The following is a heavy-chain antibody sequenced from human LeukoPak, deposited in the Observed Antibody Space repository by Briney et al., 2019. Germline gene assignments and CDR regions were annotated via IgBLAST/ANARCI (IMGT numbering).Heavy chain of an antibody. CDR2: ISAYNGNT. D-gene: IGHD3-3*01. Sequence: ASVKVSCKASGHTFTSYGISWVRQAPGQGLEWMGWISAYNGNTNYAQKLQGRVTMTTDTSTSTAYMELRSLRSDDTAVYYCASSTDGDYDFWSGYFVWGQGTLVTVSS. CDR1: GHTFTSYG. V-gene: IGHV1-18*01. CDR3: ASSTDGDYDFWSGYFV. J-gene: IGHJ4*02.